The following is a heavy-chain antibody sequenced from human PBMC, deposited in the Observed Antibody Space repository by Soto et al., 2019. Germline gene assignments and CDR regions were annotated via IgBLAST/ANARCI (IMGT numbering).Heavy chain of an antibody. D-gene: IGHD3-16*02. J-gene: IGHJ6*02. CDR1: GFRFSSHN. CDR3: ARIVESETGYGMDV. CDR2: ITGSSSYI. V-gene: IGHV3-21*06. Sequence: XVSLRLSCAASGFRFSSHNMNWVRQAPGKGLEWVSSITGSSSYIFYADSVKGRFTISRDNAKNTVYLQVNSLRAEDTGVYYCARIVESETGYGMDVWGQGTTVTVSS.